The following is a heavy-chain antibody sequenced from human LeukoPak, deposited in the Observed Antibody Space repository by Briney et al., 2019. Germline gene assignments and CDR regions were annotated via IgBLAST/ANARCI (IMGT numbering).Heavy chain of an antibody. Sequence: GGSLRLSCAASGFTISGYWMHWVRQAPGKGLVWVSRISGDGSITAYADSVKGRFTISRDNAKNTLYLQMNSLRAEDTAVYYCARGRAGNYYNHNDYWGQGTLVTVSS. D-gene: IGHD3-10*01. J-gene: IGHJ4*01. CDR1: GFTISGYW. CDR3: ARGRAGNYYNHNDY. CDR2: ISGDGSIT. V-gene: IGHV3-74*01.